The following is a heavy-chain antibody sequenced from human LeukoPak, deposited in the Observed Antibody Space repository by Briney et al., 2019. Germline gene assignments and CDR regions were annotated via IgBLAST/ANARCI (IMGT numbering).Heavy chain of an antibody. V-gene: IGHV3-74*01. CDR1: GFRFSSYW. J-gene: IGHJ5*01. CDR3: ARASHYTIPFDS. CDR2: INSDGSTT. D-gene: IGHD2-2*02. Sequence: GGSLRLTCAASGFRFSSYWMHWVRQAPGTGLVWVSRINSDGSTTSYADSVKGRFTISRDNAKNTVYLQMNSLRAEDTAVYYCARASHYTIPFDSWGQGTLVTVCS.